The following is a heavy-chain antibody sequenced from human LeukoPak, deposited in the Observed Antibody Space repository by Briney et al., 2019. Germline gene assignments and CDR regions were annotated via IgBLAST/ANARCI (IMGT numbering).Heavy chain of an antibody. CDR1: GGSISSSSYY. V-gene: IGHV4-39*07. J-gene: IGHJ3*02. CDR2: IYHSGST. CDR3: AIRYSSSWYSDAFDI. Sequence: SETLSLTCTVSGGSISSSSYYWGWIRQPPGKGLEWIGSIYHSGSTYYNPSLKSRVTISVDTSKNQFSLKLSSVTAADTAVYYCAIRYSSSWYSDAFDIWGQGTMVTVSS. D-gene: IGHD6-13*01.